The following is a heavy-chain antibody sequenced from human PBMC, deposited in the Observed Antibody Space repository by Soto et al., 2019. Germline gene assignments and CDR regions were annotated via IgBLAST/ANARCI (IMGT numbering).Heavy chain of an antibody. J-gene: IGHJ5*02. V-gene: IGHV1-2*04. CDR2: INPNSGGT. CDR3: ARVDCSSTSCYRWFDP. CDR1: GYTFTGYY. Sequence: QVPLVQSGAEVKKPGASVKVSCKASGYTFTGYYMHWVRQAPGQGLEWMGWINPNSGGTNYAQKFQGWVTMTRDTSISTAYMELSRLRSDDTAVYYCARVDCSSTSCYRWFDPWGQGTLVTVSS. D-gene: IGHD2-2*01.